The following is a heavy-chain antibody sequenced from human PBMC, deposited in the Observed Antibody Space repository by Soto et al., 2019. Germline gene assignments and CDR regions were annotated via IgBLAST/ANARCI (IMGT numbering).Heavy chain of an antibody. CDR1: GGSISSYY. V-gene: IGHV4-4*07. Sequence: PSETLSLTCTVSGGSISSYYWSWIRQPAGKGLEWIGRIYTSGSTNYNPSLKSRVTMSVDTSKNQFSLKLSSVTAADTAVYYCARAYYDFWSGYQDYWGQGTLVTVSS. CDR3: ARAYYDFWSGYQDY. J-gene: IGHJ4*02. CDR2: IYTSGST. D-gene: IGHD3-3*01.